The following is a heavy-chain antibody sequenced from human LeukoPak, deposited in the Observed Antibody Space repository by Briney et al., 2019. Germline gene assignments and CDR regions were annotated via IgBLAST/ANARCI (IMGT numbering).Heavy chain of an antibody. CDR3: ATGSRSRPRFLRRWWYFDL. V-gene: IGHV4-30-2*02. CDR1: GGSISSGGYY. Sequence: SQTLSLTCTVSGGSISSGGYYWSWIRQPPGKGLEWIGYIYHSGSTYYNPSLKSRVTISVDRSKNQFSLKLSSVTAEDTAVYYCATGSRSRPRFLRRWWYFDLWGRGTLVTVSS. CDR2: IYHSGST. D-gene: IGHD4-17*01. J-gene: IGHJ2*01.